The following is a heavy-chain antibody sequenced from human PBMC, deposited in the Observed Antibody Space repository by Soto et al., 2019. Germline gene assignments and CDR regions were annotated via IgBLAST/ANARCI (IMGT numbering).Heavy chain of an antibody. CDR1: GGSISRYY. CDR3: ARDRSTYGGGGTGEVKENWFDP. CDR2: AYYSGDT. V-gene: IGHV4-59*01. J-gene: IGHJ5*02. D-gene: IGHD2-8*01. Sequence: SETLSLTCSVSGGSISRYYWSWIRQPPGKGLEWIGYAYYSGDTGYNPSLKSRVTMAVDTSKSQVSLKLSSVTAADTAVYYCARDRSTYGGGGTGEVKENWFDPWGQGALVT.